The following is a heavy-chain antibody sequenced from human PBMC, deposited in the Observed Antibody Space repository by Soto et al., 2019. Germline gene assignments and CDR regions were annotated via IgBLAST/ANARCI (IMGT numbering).Heavy chain of an antibody. CDR3: ARAGYYDSSGFDY. V-gene: IGHV4-30-2*01. J-gene: IGHJ4*02. Sequence: PSETLSLTCAVSGGSISSGGYSWSWIRQPPGKGLEWIGYIYHSGSTYYNPSLKSRVTISVDRSKSQFSLKLSSVTAADTAVYYCARAGYYDSSGFDYWGQGTLVTVSS. CDR1: GGSISSGGYS. D-gene: IGHD3-22*01. CDR2: IYHSGST.